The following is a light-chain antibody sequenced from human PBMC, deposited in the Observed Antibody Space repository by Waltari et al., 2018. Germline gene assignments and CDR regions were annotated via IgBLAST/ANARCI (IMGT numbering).Light chain of an antibody. CDR2: KIS. CDR3: MQGSHWPRT. Sequence: DIVLTQSPLFLPVTLGQPASMSCTSSQSPVHSDGNTYFNWFHKRPGRSPRRLIYKISRRESGVPDRFSGSGSGTDFTLKISRVEAEDVGVYYCMQGSHWPRTFGQGTKLEI. J-gene: IGKJ2*01. V-gene: IGKV2-30*02. CDR1: QSPVHSDGNTY.